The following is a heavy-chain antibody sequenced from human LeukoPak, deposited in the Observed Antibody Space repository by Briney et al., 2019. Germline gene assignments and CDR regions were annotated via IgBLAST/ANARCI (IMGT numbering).Heavy chain of an antibody. V-gene: IGHV3-7*01. CDR1: GFTFSSYW. CDR2: IKQDGSEK. J-gene: IGHJ6*03. D-gene: IGHD3-10*01. Sequence: PGGSLRLSCAASGFTFSSYWMSWVRQAPGKGLEWVANIKQDGSEKYYVDSVKGRFTISRDNAKNSLYLQMNSLRAEDTAVYYCARDHRGSGSSYYYYYMDVWGKGTTVTISS. CDR3: ARDHRGSGSSYYYYYMDV.